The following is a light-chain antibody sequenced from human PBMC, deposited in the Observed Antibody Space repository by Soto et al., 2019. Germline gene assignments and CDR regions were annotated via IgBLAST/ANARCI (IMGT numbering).Light chain of an antibody. CDR1: SSNLGAGYD. CDR3: QAYDYSLTASV. CDR2: GNR. V-gene: IGLV1-40*01. Sequence: QSVLAQPASVSGSPGQSITISCTGTSSNLGAGYDVHWYQQLPGAAPKLVIFGNRNRPSGVPERFSGSKSGTSASLAITGLQAEDEADYYCQAYDYSLTASVFGGGTKLTVL. J-gene: IGLJ3*02.